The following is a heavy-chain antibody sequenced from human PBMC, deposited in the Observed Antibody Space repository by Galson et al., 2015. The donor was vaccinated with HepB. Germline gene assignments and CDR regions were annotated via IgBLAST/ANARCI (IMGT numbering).Heavy chain of an antibody. Sequence: LSLTCTVSGGSISGYYWTWIRQPPGKGLEWIGFIYYSGSTNYNPSLKSRVTISLDTSKNQFSLTLSPLTAADTAIYYCARVNYYDSSAFFYEEYWGQGTLVTVSS. CDR3: ARVNYYDSSAFFYEEY. CDR2: IYYSGST. D-gene: IGHD3-22*01. J-gene: IGHJ4*02. CDR1: GGSISGYY. V-gene: IGHV4-59*01.